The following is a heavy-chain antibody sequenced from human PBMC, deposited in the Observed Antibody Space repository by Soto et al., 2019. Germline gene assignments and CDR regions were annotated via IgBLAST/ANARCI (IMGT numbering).Heavy chain of an antibody. J-gene: IGHJ6*02. D-gene: IGHD6-19*01. CDR3: SRFIMVGGWVDPNYYHGMDV. V-gene: IGHV1-18*01. CDR1: GYTFSNYG. Sequence: QVQLVQSGAEVKKPGASVTVSCKTSGYTFSNYGINWVRQAPGQGLEWMGWISGYNGNTNYAQNVQGRVTMTTDTSTGTVYMELRSLKSDDTAIYYCSRFIMVGGWVDPNYYHGMDVWGQGTTVTVSS. CDR2: ISGYNGNT.